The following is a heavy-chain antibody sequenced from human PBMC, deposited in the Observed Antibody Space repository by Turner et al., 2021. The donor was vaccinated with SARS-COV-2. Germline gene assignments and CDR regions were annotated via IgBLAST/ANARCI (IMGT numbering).Heavy chain of an antibody. V-gene: IGHV1-69*01. CDR2: IIPIFGAA. D-gene: IGHD1-26*01. Sequence: QVPLVQSGAEVKKPGSSVKVSCKASGGTFSSYAISWVRQAPGQGLEWMGGIIPIFGAANYAQKFQGRVTITADESTSTAYMELRSLRSGDTAVYDFARDWAGGYNYWGQGTLVTVSS. CDR3: ARDWAGGYNY. J-gene: IGHJ4*02. CDR1: GGTFSSYA.